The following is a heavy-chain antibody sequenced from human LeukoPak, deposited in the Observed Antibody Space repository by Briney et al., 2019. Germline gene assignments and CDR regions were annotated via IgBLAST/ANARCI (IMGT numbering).Heavy chain of an antibody. D-gene: IGHD6-13*01. J-gene: IGHJ3*02. Sequence: GGSLRLSCSASGFSFRNYDMHWVRQPTGKGLEWVSAVGTGDDTYYAGSVKGRFTVVRENAKNTLYLQMNSLRAGDTPMYYCARRSAAAGLDAFDIWGQGTIDTVSS. CDR3: ARRSAAAGLDAFDI. V-gene: IGHV3-13*01. CDR2: VGTGDDT. CDR1: GFSFRNYD.